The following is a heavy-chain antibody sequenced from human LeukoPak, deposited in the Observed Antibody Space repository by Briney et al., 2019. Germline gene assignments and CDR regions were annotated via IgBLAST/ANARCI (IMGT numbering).Heavy chain of an antibody. CDR1: GFTFSSYT. CDR3: AKDTGYGNFDY. Sequence: TGGSLRLSCAASGFTFSSYTMHWVRQAPGKGLEWVSGISGSGGSTYYADSVKGRFTISRDNSKNTLFLQINSLRADDTAVYYCAKDTGYGNFDYWGQGTLVTVSS. V-gene: IGHV3-23*01. J-gene: IGHJ4*02. CDR2: ISGSGGST. D-gene: IGHD5-18*01.